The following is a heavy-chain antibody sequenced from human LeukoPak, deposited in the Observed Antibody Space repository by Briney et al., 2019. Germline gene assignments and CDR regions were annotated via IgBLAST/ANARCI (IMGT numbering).Heavy chain of an antibody. CDR2: INPNSGGT. V-gene: IGHV1-2*02. J-gene: IGHJ4*02. CDR1: GYTFTGYY. Sequence: ASVKVSCKASGYTFTGYYMHWVRQAPGQGLEWVGWINPNSGGTNYAQKFQGRVTMTRDTSISTAYMELSRLRSDDTAVYYCARSYIGATLYYFDYWGQGTLVTVSS. D-gene: IGHD5-12*01. CDR3: ARSYIGATLYYFDY.